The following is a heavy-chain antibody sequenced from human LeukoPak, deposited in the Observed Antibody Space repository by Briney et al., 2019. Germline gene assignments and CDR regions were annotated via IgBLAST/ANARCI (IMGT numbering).Heavy chain of an antibody. V-gene: IGHV1-69*06. D-gene: IGHD3-9*01. Sequence: SVKVSCKACGGIFSSYAISWVRQAPGKGLEWMGGIIPIFGKANYAQKFQGRVTITADKSTSTAYMELSSLRSEDTAVYYCAQTSDALRYFDWFPRIWGQGDLVTVSS. CDR1: GGIFSSYA. J-gene: IGHJ4*02. CDR2: IIPIFGKA. CDR3: AQTSDALRYFDWFPRI.